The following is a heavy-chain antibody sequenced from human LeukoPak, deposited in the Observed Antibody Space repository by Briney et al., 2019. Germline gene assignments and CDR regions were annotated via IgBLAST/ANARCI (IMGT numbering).Heavy chain of an antibody. Sequence: GGSLRLSCASSGFAFSDYEMNWVREAPGKGLVWISYISSSGSIIYYADSVKGRFTISRDNAKRSLFLQMNSLRVEDTAVYYCARTMWGFDYWGQGTLVTVSS. CDR1: GFAFSDYE. V-gene: IGHV3-48*03. CDR2: ISSSGSII. CDR3: ARTMWGFDY. J-gene: IGHJ4*02. D-gene: IGHD7-27*01.